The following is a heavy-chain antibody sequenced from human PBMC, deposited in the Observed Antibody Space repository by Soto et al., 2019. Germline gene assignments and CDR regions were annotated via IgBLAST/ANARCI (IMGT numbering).Heavy chain of an antibody. CDR2: ISGSGDTT. V-gene: IGHV3-23*01. D-gene: IGHD1-26*01. J-gene: IGHJ4*02. CDR1: GFTFSTYA. Sequence: EVQLLESGGGLVQPGGSLRLSCAASGFTFSTYAMSWVRQAPGKGLEWVSAISGSGDTTYYANSVKGRFTISRDNSKNTLYLQMNSLRAEDTAVYYCAKGSYRPNDYWGQGTLVTVSS. CDR3: AKGSYRPNDY.